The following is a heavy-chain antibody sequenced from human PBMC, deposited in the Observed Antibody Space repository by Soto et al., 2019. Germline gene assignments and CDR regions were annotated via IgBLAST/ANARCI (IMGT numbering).Heavy chain of an antibody. J-gene: IGHJ4*02. V-gene: IGHV3-23*01. CDR3: AKTPLDGRIALAGFRTKYFDY. Sequence: EVQLLDSGGGLVQPGGSLRLSCVASGFTFSKYAMGWFRQSPGKGLEWVSFISGSGDNTYPADSVKGRFTLSRDNAKNTVYLQMNSLRAEDTAVHYCAKTPLDGRIALAGFRTKYFDYWGQGTLVTASS. D-gene: IGHD6-19*01. CDR1: GFTFSKYA. CDR2: ISGSGDNT.